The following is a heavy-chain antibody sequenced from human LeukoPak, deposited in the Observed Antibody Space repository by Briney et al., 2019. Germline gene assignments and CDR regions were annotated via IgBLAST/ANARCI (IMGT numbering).Heavy chain of an antibody. Sequence: GASVKVSCKASGYTFTSYGISWVRQAPGQGLEWMGWISAYNGNTNYAQKLQGRVTMTTDTSTSTAYMELRSLRSDDTAVYYCARGSSSRYDFWSGYLFDYFDYWGQGTLVIVSS. V-gene: IGHV1-18*01. CDR3: ARGSSSRYDFWSGYLFDYFDY. J-gene: IGHJ4*02. CDR2: ISAYNGNT. D-gene: IGHD3-3*01. CDR1: GYTFTSYG.